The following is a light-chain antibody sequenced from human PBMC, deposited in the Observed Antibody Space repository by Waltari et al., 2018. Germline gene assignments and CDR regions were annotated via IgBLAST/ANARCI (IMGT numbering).Light chain of an antibody. V-gene: IGLV1-40*01. CDR1: SSNIGPGYD. CDR2: GNT. CDR3: QSYDSSLSGVV. J-gene: IGLJ2*01. Sequence: QSVLTQPPSVSGPPGQRVTVSCTGSSSNIGPGYDVPWYQQLPGTAPKLLIYGNTNRPSGVPDRFSGSKSGTSASLAITGLQAEDEADYYCQSYDSSLSGVVFGGGTKVTVL.